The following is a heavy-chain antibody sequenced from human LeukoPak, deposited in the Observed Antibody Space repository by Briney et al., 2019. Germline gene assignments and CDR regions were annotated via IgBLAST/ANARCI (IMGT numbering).Heavy chain of an antibody. CDR2: ISSSGSTI. CDR3: ARVLNYGSGPDY. CDR1: GFTISINY. D-gene: IGHD3-10*01. Sequence: GGSLRLSCAASGFTISINYMSWVRQAPGKGLEWVSYISSSGSTIYYADSVKGRFTISRDNAKNSLYLQMNSLRAEDTAVYYRARVLNYGSGPDYWGQGTLVTVSS. V-gene: IGHV3-11*01. J-gene: IGHJ4*02.